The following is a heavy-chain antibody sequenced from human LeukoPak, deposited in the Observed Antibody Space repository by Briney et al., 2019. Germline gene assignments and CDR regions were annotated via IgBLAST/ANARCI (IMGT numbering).Heavy chain of an antibody. J-gene: IGHJ4*02. D-gene: IGHD1-14*01. Sequence: SETLSLTCTVSGGSISSGDYYWSWIRQPPGKGLEWIGYIYYSGSTYYNPSLKSRVTISVDTSKNQFSLELSSVTAADTAVYYRARVEPRFGRPDYFDYWGQGTLVTVSS. V-gene: IGHV4-30-4*01. CDR3: ARVEPRFGRPDYFDY. CDR2: IYYSGST. CDR1: GGSISSGDYY.